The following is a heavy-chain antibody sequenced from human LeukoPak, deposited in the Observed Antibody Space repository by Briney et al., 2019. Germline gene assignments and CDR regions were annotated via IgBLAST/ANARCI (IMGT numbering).Heavy chain of an antibody. V-gene: IGHV4-39*07. CDR1: GGSISSSSYY. J-gene: IGHJ4*02. Sequence: PSETLSLTCTVSGGSISSSSYYWGWIRQPPGKGLEWIGSIYYSGSTYYNPSLKSRVTISVDTSKNQFSLKLSSVTAADTAVYYCARGAKYSRAAYWGQGTLVTVSS. CDR3: ARGAKYSRAAY. D-gene: IGHD5-18*01. CDR2: IYYSGST.